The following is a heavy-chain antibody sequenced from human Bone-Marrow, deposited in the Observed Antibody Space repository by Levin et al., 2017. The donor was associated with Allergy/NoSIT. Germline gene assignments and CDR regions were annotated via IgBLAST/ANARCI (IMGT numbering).Heavy chain of an antibody. CDR2: ISGSGGST. CDR1: GFTFSSFA. V-gene: IGHV3-23*01. D-gene: IGHD6-19*01. J-gene: IGHJ4*02. Sequence: SCAASGFTFSSFAMSWVRQAPGKGLEWVSAISGSGGSTYYADSVKGRFTISRDNSKNTLNLQMNSLRAEDTALYYCAKGLDSSGWPYFDYWGQGTLVTVSS. CDR3: AKGLDSSGWPYFDY.